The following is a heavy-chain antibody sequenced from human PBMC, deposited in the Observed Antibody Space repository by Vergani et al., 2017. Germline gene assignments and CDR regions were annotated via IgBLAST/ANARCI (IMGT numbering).Heavy chain of an antibody. CDR2: IIPIFGTA. V-gene: IGHV1-69*01. J-gene: IGHJ2*01. CDR3: AGGVNYCSSTSCYVLGGWYFDL. CDR1: GGTFSSYA. Sequence: QVQLVQSGAEVKKPGSSVKVSCKASGGTFSSYAISWVRQAPGQGLEWMGGIIPIFGTANYAQKFQGRVTITADESTSTAYMELSSLRSEDTAVYYCAGGVNYCSSTSCYVLGGWYFDLWGRGTLVTVSS. D-gene: IGHD2-2*01.